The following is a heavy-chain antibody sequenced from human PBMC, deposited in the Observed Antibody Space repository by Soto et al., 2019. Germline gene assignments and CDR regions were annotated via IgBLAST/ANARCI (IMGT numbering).Heavy chain of an antibody. Sequence: SETLSLTCTVSGGSISSGGYYWSWIRQHPGKGLEWIGYIFYSASTYYNPSLKSRVSISVDTSRNHFSLKLNSVTAADTAVYYCARAQAVAGTFCFDYWGRGTLVTVSS. J-gene: IGHJ4*02. CDR1: GGSISSGGYY. V-gene: IGHV4-31*03. D-gene: IGHD6-19*01. CDR3: ARAQAVAGTFCFDY. CDR2: IFYSAST.